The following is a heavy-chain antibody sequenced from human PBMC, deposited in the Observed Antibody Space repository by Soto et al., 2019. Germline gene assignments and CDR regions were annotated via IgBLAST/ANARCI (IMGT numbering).Heavy chain of an antibody. D-gene: IGHD2-15*01. Sequence: QVQLQESGPGLVRPSETLSLICTVSGGSISSYYWSWIRQPPGKGLEWIGYIYYSGTTRYNPSLKSRVTISXDXXKNQFSLKLSSLTAADTAVYHCARHVPYCSDSSHCAYGLDVWGQGTTVTVSS. J-gene: IGHJ6*02. V-gene: IGHV4-59*08. CDR2: IYYSGTT. CDR3: ARHVPYCSDSSHCAYGLDV. CDR1: GGSISSYY.